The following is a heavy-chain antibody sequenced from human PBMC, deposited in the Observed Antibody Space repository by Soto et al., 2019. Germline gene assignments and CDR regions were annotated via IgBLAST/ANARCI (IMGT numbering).Heavy chain of an antibody. J-gene: IGHJ6*02. CDR3: TRAAFGDGMDL. CDR1: GFTYNSYD. Sequence: EVQLVESGGGLVQPGGSLRLSCAAFGFTYNSYDMHWVRQVTGKGLEWVSSMGGAGAREYADSVKGRFIISRDNAKNSVYFKMDSFRVGDTAVYYCTRAAFGDGMDLWGQGTPVTVSS. D-gene: IGHD3-10*01. CDR2: MGGAGAR. V-gene: IGHV3-13*01.